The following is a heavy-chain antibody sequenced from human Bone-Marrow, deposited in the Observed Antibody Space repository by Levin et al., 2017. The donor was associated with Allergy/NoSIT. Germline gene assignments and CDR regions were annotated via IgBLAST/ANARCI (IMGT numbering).Heavy chain of an antibody. D-gene: IGHD4-23*01. CDR2: ISWDGGST. CDR1: GFTFDDYT. Sequence: GESLKISCAASGFTFDDYTMHWVRQAPGKGLEWVSLISWDGGSTYYADSVKGRFTISRDNSKNSLYLQMNSLRTEDTALYYCAKDARIGGNSIPFDYWGQGTLVTVSS. CDR3: AKDARIGGNSIPFDY. J-gene: IGHJ4*02. V-gene: IGHV3-43*01.